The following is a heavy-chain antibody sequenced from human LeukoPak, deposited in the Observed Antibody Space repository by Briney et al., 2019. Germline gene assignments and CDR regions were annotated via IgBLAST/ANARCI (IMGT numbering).Heavy chain of an antibody. J-gene: IGHJ5*02. CDR2: ISYDGSNK. CDR1: GFTFGSYA. D-gene: IGHD2-2*01. V-gene: IGHV3-30*04. Sequence: GRSLRLSCAASGFTFGSYAMHWVRQAPGKGLEWVAFISYDGSNKYYADSVKGRFTISRDNSKNTLYLQMNSLRAEDTALYYCAKDGCSSTSCLVNWFDPWGQGTLVTVSS. CDR3: AKDGCSSTSCLVNWFDP.